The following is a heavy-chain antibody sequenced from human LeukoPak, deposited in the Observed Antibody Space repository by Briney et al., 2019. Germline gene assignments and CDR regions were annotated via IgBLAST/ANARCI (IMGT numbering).Heavy chain of an antibody. D-gene: IGHD3-10*01. CDR3: ARERYGSGSYSSNWFDP. J-gene: IGHJ5*02. Sequence: GGSLRLSCAASGFTFRSYSMNWVRQAPGKGLEWVSSISSSSSYIYYADSVKGRFTISRDNAKNSLYLQMNSLRAEDTAVYYCARERYGSGSYSSNWFDPWGQGTLVTVSS. V-gene: IGHV3-21*01. CDR2: ISSSSSYI. CDR1: GFTFRSYS.